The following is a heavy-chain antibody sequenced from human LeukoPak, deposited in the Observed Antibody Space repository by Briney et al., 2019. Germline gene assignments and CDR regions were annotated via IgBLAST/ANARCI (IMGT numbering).Heavy chain of an antibody. Sequence: ASVKVSCKASGYTITGYYMHWVRQAPGQGLEWMGIINPSGGSTSYAQKFQGRVTMTRDTSTSTVYMELSSLRSEDTAVYYCAREAMVRGVMVYYFDYWGQGTLVTVSS. V-gene: IGHV1-46*01. D-gene: IGHD3-10*01. J-gene: IGHJ4*02. CDR2: INPSGGST. CDR3: AREAMVRGVMVYYFDY. CDR1: GYTITGYY.